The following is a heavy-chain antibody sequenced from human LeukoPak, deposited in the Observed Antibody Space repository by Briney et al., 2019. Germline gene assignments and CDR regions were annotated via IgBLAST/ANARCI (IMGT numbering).Heavy chain of an antibody. CDR3: ARDRSGGTDSNYYYYYMDV. CDR2: IYYSGST. V-gene: IGHV4-30-4*07. D-gene: IGHD6-19*01. J-gene: IGHJ6*03. CDR1: GGSISGGGYS. Sequence: PSETLSLTCAVSGGSISGGGYSWSWIRQPPGKGLEWIGYIYYSGSTYYNPSLKSRVTISVDTSKNQFSLKLSSVTAADTAVYYCARDRSGGTDSNYYYYYMDVWGKGTTVTVSS.